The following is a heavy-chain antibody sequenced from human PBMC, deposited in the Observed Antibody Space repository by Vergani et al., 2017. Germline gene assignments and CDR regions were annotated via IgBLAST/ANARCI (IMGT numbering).Heavy chain of an antibody. J-gene: IGHJ6*02. D-gene: IGHD2-2*01. CDR2: ISSSSSYI. Sequence: EVQLVESGGGLVKPGGSLKLSCAASGFTFSSYSMNWVRQAPGKGLEWVSSISSSSSYIYYADSVKGRFTISRYNAKNSLYLQMNSLRAEDTAVYYCASDGYCSSTSCEKYYYYYYGMDVWGQGTTVTVSS. V-gene: IGHV3-21*01. CDR1: GFTFSSYS. CDR3: ASDGYCSSTSCEKYYYYYYGMDV.